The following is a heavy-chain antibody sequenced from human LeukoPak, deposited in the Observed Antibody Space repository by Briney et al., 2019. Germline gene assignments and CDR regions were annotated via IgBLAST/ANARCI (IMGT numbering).Heavy chain of an antibody. J-gene: IGHJ4*02. Sequence: ASVKVSCKVSGYTLTELSMHWVRQAPGKGLEWMGGFDPEDGETIYAQKFQGRVTMTEDTSTDTAYMELSSLRSEDTAVYYCATDLLCSSTSCYIEWGQGILVTVSS. D-gene: IGHD2-2*02. V-gene: IGHV1-24*01. CDR1: GYTLTELS. CDR3: ATDLLCSSTSCYIE. CDR2: FDPEDGET.